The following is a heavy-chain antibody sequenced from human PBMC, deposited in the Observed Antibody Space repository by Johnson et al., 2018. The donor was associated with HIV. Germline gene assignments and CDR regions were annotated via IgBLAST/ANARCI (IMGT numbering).Heavy chain of an antibody. D-gene: IGHD3-16*01. Sequence: VQLVESGGGLIQPGGSLRLSCAASGFTVSSNYMTWVRQAPGKGLEWVSVIYSGGSTYYADSVNGRFTISRDNSKNTLYLQMNSLRAEDTAVYYCATCSDQVLLGGDVFDIWGQGTMVTVSS. V-gene: IGHV3-53*01. J-gene: IGHJ3*02. CDR2: IYSGGST. CDR1: GFTVSSNY. CDR3: ATCSDQVLLGGDVFDI.